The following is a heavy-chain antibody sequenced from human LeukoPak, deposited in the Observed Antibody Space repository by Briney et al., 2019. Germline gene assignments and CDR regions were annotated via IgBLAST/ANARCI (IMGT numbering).Heavy chain of an antibody. CDR1: GFTFSSNE. J-gene: IGHJ4*02. D-gene: IGHD3-22*01. CDR3: ARDTGYYDSSGYRN. Sequence: GGSLRLSCAASGFTFSSNEMNWVRQAPGKGLEWVSYINSGGTIIYYADSVKGRFTISRENAKNSLYLQMNSLRAGDTAVYYCARDTGYYDSSGYRNWGQGTLVTVSS. V-gene: IGHV3-48*03. CDR2: INSGGTII.